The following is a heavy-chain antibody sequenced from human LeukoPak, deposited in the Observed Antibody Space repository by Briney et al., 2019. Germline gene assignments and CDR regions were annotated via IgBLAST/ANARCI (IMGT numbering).Heavy chain of an antibody. J-gene: IGHJ5*02. V-gene: IGHV3-9*01. D-gene: IGHD4-23*01. CDR3: AKDPGKSPGGWFNP. CDR1: GFTFDEYA. Sequence: QPGSSLRLSCAASGFTFDEYAMHWVRQAPGKGLEWVSGISWNSGSIGYADSVKGRFTISRDNAKNSLYLQMNSLKPEDTALYYCAKDPGKSPGGWFNPWGQGTLVTVSS. CDR2: ISWNSGSI.